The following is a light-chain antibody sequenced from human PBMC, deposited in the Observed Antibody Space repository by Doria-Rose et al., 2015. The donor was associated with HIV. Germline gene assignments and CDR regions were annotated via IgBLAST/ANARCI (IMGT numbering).Light chain of an antibody. Sequence: TQSPGTLSLSPGERATLSCRASQSFSSTYLAWYQQEPGQAPSLLIYDGCTRATGIPDRFSVSGSGAGFTLTINRLEPEDFAPYYCHQYGTAWTFGQGTKVEI. CDR2: DGC. J-gene: IGKJ1*01. CDR3: HQYGTAWT. V-gene: IGKV3-20*01. CDR1: QSFSSTY.